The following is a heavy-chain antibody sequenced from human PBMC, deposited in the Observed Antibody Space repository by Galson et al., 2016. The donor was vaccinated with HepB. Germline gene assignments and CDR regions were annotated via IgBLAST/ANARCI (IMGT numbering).Heavy chain of an antibody. CDR1: GYTFTTYY. D-gene: IGHD3-16*02. J-gene: IGHJ4*02. CDR2: INSRGGST. Sequence: SVKVSCKASGYTFTTYYIHWVRQAPGQGLEWMGVINSRGGSTSNAQKFQGRVTMTRDTSTSTFYIELSSLRSEDTAVYYCARSHGRVRLGESSFDAYWGQGTLVTVSS. CDR3: ARSHGRVRLGESSFDAY. V-gene: IGHV1-46*01.